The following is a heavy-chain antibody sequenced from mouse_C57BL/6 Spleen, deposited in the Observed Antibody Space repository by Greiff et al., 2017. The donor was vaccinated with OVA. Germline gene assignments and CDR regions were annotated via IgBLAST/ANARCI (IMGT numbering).Heavy chain of an antibody. CDR3: TRGDYDGAWFAY. CDR2: ISSGGDYI. CDR1: GFTFSSYA. J-gene: IGHJ3*01. V-gene: IGHV5-9-1*02. Sequence: EVQRVESGEGLVKPGGSLKLSCAASGFTFSSYAMSWVRQTPEKRLEWVAYISSGGDYIYYADTVKGRFTISRDNARNTLYLQMSSLKSEDTAMYYCTRGDYDGAWFAYWGQGTLVTVSA. D-gene: IGHD2-4*01.